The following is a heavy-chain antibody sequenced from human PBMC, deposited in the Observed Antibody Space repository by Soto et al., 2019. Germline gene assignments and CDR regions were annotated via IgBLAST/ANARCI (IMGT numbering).Heavy chain of an antibody. CDR3: ATLTPIYCSSTSCYDTNYYYYGMDV. Sequence: ASVKVSCKVSGYTLTELSMHWVRQAPGKGLEWMGGFDPEDGETIYAQKFQGRVTMTEDTSTDTAYMELSSLRSEDTAVYYCATLTPIYCSSTSCYDTNYYYYGMDVWGQGTTVTVSS. J-gene: IGHJ6*02. CDR2: FDPEDGET. D-gene: IGHD2-2*01. CDR1: GYTLTELS. V-gene: IGHV1-24*01.